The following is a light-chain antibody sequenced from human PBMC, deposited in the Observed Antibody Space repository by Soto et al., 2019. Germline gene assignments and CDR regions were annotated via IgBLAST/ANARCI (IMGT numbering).Light chain of an antibody. J-gene: IGKJ4*01. CDR1: QTISHY. CDR2: RAS. Sequence: MSLPPSSLSAYVIDRVNITCRASQTISHYLNWYQHKPGKAPNLLIHRASSLGSEVPSRFNGSGSGTEFTLTISSLQPEDFATYYCQQLDLYPSTFGGGTKVDI. V-gene: IGKV1-39*01. CDR3: QQLDLYPST.